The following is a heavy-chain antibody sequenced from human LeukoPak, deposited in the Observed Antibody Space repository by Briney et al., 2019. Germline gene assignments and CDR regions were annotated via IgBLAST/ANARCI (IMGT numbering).Heavy chain of an antibody. CDR3: ARDLYNYVDAFDI. V-gene: IGHV3-21*01. CDR1: GFTFSSYS. Sequence: GGSLRLSCAASGFTFSSYSMNWVRQAPGKGLEWVSSISGSGSYIFYADSLRGRFTISRDNAQSSLFLQMNSLRAEDTAVYYCARDLYNYVDAFDIWGQGTMVTVSS. D-gene: IGHD3-22*01. J-gene: IGHJ3*02. CDR2: ISGSGSYI.